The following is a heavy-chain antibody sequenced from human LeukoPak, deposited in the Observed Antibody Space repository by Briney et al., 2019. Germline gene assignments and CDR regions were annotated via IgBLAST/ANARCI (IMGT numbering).Heavy chain of an antibody. D-gene: IGHD3-22*01. J-gene: IGHJ4*02. CDR2: IGTSTSYI. CDR1: GFTFSTYI. V-gene: IGHV3-21*01. Sequence: GGSLRLSCAASGFTFSTYIMNWVRQTPGKGLEWVSSIGTSTSYIYYADSVKGRFTISRDNAKNSLYLQMNSLRAEDTAVYYCARDPDYYDTASYFDYWGQGTLVTVSS. CDR3: ARDPDYYDTASYFDY.